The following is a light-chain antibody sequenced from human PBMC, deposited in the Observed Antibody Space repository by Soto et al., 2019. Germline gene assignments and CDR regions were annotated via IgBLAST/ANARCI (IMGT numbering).Light chain of an antibody. CDR3: QQYNNWPRAT. CDR2: RTS. CDR1: QSISFY. V-gene: IGKV3-15*01. J-gene: IGKJ4*01. Sequence: PGERATLSCRASQSISFYLTWYQHKPGQAPRLLMFRTSSRATGFPARFSGSGSGTEFNLTISSLQSEDFGVYYCQQYNNWPRATFGGGTKVDIK.